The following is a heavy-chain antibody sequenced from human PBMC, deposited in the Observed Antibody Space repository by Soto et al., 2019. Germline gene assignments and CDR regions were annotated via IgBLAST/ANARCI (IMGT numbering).Heavy chain of an antibody. CDR3: ASLVGYCSSTSCLDAFDI. CDR1: GGSISSYY. CDR2: IYYSGST. V-gene: IGHV4-59*01. J-gene: IGHJ3*02. Sequence: SETLSLTCTVSGGSISSYYWSWIRQPPGKGLEWIGYIYYSGSTNYNPSLKSRVTISVDTSKNQFSLKLSSVTAADTAVYYCASLVGYCSSTSCLDAFDIWGQGTMVTVSS. D-gene: IGHD2-2*01.